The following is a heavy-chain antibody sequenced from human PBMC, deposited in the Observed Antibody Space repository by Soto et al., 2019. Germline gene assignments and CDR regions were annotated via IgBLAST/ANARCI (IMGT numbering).Heavy chain of an antibody. CDR2: VNSYDGTT. D-gene: IGHD1-7*01. CDR3: AREYYGTTTWIDY. CDR1: GYTFTSYP. V-gene: IGHV1-18*04. Sequence: QVQLVQSAPELQRPGDSVKVSCKTSGYTFTSYPYSWVRQAPGQGLEWMGWVNSYDGTTKVAQQCRDRITLTAAKSAATVFMELRRLTSDDTDVYYCAREYYGTTTWIDYWGQGTLVAVSS. J-gene: IGHJ4*02.